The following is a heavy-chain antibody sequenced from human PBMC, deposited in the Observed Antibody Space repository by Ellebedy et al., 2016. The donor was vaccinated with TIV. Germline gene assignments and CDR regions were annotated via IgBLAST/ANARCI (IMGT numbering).Heavy chain of an antibody. V-gene: IGHV3-23*01. CDR1: GFSFSNFA. Sequence: GGSLRLSCGASGFSFSNFAMTWVRQAPGKGLEWVSSISARGISTDYAASVRGRVTISRDNSRNTLYLQMDSLRADDTAVYYCAKLDSSGYYYGRFDYWGQGTLVTVSS. CDR2: ISARGIST. D-gene: IGHD3-22*01. CDR3: AKLDSSGYYYGRFDY. J-gene: IGHJ4*02.